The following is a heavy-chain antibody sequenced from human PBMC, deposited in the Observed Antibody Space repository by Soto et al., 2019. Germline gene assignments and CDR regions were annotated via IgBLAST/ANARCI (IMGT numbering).Heavy chain of an antibody. D-gene: IGHD3-9*01. V-gene: IGHV3-23*01. Sequence: ETLSLTCAVYGGSFSGYYWSWVRQAPGKGLEWVSAISGSGGSTYYADSVKGRFTISRDNSKNTLYLQMNSLRAEDTAVYYCANGLRYFVWLTPAYYYYVMDVWGQGSSVTVSS. CDR3: ANGLRYFVWLTPAYYYYVMDV. CDR1: GGSFSGYY. J-gene: IGHJ6*02. CDR2: ISGSGGST.